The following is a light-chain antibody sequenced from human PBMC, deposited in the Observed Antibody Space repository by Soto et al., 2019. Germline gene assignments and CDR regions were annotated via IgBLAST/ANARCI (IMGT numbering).Light chain of an antibody. V-gene: IGKV3-11*01. CDR3: LHCGDSPPDT. J-gene: IGKJ2*01. CDR1: QNVRTF. CDR2: GAS. Sequence: EVVLTQSPATLSLSPGERATLSCRASQNVRTFLDWYQQKPGQAPRLLIYGASNRATGIPARFSGSGSGTDFTLTISSLEPEDFAMYYCLHCGDSPPDTFGQGTRLEIK.